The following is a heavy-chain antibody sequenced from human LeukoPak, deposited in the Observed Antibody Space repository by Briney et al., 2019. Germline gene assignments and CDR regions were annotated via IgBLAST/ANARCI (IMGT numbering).Heavy chain of an antibody. Sequence: GGSLRLSCAASGFTFSSYEMNWVRQAPGKGLEWVSYISSSGSTIYYADSVKGRFTISRDDSKNTLYLQMNSLKTEDTAVYYCTTDLPGDYPEDYYYMDVWGKGTTVTVSS. CDR3: TTDLPGDYPEDYYYMDV. V-gene: IGHV3-48*03. CDR1: GFTFSSYE. J-gene: IGHJ6*03. CDR2: ISSSGSTI. D-gene: IGHD4-17*01.